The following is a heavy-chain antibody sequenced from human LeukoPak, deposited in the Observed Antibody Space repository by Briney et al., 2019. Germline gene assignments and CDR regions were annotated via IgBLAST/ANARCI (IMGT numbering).Heavy chain of an antibody. D-gene: IGHD1/OR15-1a*01. CDR2: IWSDGSNK. V-gene: IGHV3-33*01. J-gene: IGHJ4*02. CDR1: GFIFSKHG. Sequence: PWGTLRLSCATSGFIFSKHGMHWVRHPPGKGLEWVSVIWSDGSNKYYPDSVKGRFTISRDNSKNTLSLQMNSLRVEDTAMYYCVRGGEHDPLGYWGQETLVTVFS. CDR3: VRGGEHDPLGY.